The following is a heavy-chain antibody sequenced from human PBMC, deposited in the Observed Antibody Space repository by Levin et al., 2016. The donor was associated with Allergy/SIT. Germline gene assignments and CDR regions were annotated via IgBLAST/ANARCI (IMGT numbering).Heavy chain of an antibody. J-gene: IGHJ4*02. V-gene: IGHV3-23*01. Sequence: GGSLRLSCAASGFTFTSYALSWVRQAPGKGLAWVSAITGSGGTTHYAGSVKGRFTISRDNSKNILYLQMNSLRAEDTAVYYCAKSNAGYGSRDGYFDYWGQGTLVTVSS. D-gene: IGHD5-24*01. CDR3: AKSNAGYGSRDGYFDY. CDR2: ITGSGGTT. CDR1: GFTFTSYA.